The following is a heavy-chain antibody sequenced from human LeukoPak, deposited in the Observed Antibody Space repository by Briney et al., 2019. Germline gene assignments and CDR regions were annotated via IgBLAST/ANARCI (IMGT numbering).Heavy chain of an antibody. CDR3: ARIHGTYCSSTSCYPAYYFDY. CDR2: IYTSGST. D-gene: IGHD2-2*01. J-gene: IGHJ4*02. V-gene: IGHV4-4*07. Sequence: SETLSLTCTVSGDSISSYYWNWIRQPAGKGLEWIGRIYTSGSTNYNPSLKSRVTMSVDTSKNQFSLKLSSVTAADTAVYYCARIHGTYCSSTSCYPAYYFDYWGQGTLVTVSS. CDR1: GDSISSYY.